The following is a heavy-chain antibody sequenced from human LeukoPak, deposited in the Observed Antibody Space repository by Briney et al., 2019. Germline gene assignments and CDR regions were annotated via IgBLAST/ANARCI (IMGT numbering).Heavy chain of an antibody. CDR2: INHSGST. Sequence: SETLSLTCAVYGGSFSGYYWSWIRQPPGKGLEWIGEINHSGSTNYNPSLKSRVTISVDTSQNQFSLKLSSVTAADTAVYYCAREPSDDSSGYGYWGQGTLVTVSS. CDR1: GGSFSGYY. V-gene: IGHV4-34*01. J-gene: IGHJ4*02. D-gene: IGHD3-22*01. CDR3: AREPSDDSSGYGY.